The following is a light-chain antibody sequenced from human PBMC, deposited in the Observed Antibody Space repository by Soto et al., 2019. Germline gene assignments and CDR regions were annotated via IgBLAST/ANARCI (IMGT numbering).Light chain of an antibody. CDR3: LQDYNYPLT. CDR1: QGIRDD. Sequence: IQMTQSPSALSASVGDRVTITCRASQGIRDDLGWYQQKPGEAPKALIYGASNLQSGVPSRFSASGSGTDFTLTISSLQPEDFATYYCLQDYNYPLTFGQGTKVDIK. V-gene: IGKV1-6*01. J-gene: IGKJ2*01. CDR2: GAS.